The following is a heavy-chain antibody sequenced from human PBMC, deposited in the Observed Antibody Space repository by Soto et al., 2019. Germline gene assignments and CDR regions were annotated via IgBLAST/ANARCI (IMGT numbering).Heavy chain of an antibody. J-gene: IGHJ4*02. CDR3: ARGVRCSGGACLNSEHFDN. D-gene: IGHD2-15*01. CDR2: IKQEGTEK. CDR1: GFTFNNYW. Sequence: GGSLRLSCAASGFTFNNYWMSWVRQAPGKGPEWVANIKQEGTEKYYVDSVKGRFTISRDNAKNSLYLQMNSLRAEDTAVYYCARGVRCSGGACLNSEHFDNWGQGTLVTVAS. V-gene: IGHV3-7*01.